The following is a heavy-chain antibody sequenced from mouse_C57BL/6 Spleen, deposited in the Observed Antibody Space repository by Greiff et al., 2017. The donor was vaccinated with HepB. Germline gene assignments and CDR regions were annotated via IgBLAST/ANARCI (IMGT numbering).Heavy chain of an antibody. CDR2: ISSGGDYI. D-gene: IGHD1-1*01. CDR1: GFTFSSYA. CDR3: TRVPHLLLRFYFDY. V-gene: IGHV5-9-1*02. J-gene: IGHJ2*01. Sequence: EVKLMESGEGLVKPGGSLKLSCAASGFTFSSYAMSWVRQTPEKRLEWVAYISSGGDYIYYADTVKGRFTISRDNARNTLYLQMSSLKSEDTAMYYCTRVPHLLLRFYFDYWGQGTTLTVSS.